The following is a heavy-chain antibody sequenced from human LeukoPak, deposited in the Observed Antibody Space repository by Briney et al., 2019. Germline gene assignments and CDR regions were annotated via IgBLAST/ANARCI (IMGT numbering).Heavy chain of an antibody. CDR3: ARAIHSSGYPPVDY. V-gene: IGHV3-64*01. J-gene: IGHJ4*02. D-gene: IGHD3-22*01. Sequence: GGSLRLSCAASGFTLSGYAMHWVRQAPGKGLEYVAAISSNGGSTYYASSVKGRFTISRDDSKNTLYLQMGSLRAEDMALYYCARAIHSSGYPPVDYWGQGTLVTVSS. CDR1: GFTLSGYA. CDR2: ISSNGGST.